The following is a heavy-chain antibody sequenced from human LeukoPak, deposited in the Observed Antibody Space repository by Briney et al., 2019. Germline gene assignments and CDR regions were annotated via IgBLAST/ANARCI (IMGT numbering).Heavy chain of an antibody. CDR3: ARVSSGWSPDY. J-gene: IGHJ4*02. CDR1: GFTFDDYG. V-gene: IGHV3-20*04. Sequence: GGSLRLSCAASGFTFDDYGMSWVRQAPGKGLEWVSGINWNGGSTGYAGSVKGRFTISRDNAKNSLYLQMNSLRAEDTALYYCARVSSGWSPDYWGQGTLVTVSS. D-gene: IGHD6-19*01. CDR2: INWNGGST.